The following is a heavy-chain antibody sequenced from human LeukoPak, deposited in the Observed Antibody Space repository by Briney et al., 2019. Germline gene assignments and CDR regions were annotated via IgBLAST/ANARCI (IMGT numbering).Heavy chain of an antibody. V-gene: IGHV3-30*03. J-gene: IGHJ6*02. D-gene: IGHD3-10*01. CDR1: GFTFSNYG. CDR3: ARVGGSGSEYYYYGMDV. Sequence: GGSLRLSCAGSGFTFSNYGMHWVRQAPGKGPEWVAVISYDGTNKYYADSVKGRFTISRDNSKNTVYLQMNSLRAEDTAVYYCARVGGSGSEYYYYGMDVWGQGTTVTVSS. CDR2: ISYDGTNK.